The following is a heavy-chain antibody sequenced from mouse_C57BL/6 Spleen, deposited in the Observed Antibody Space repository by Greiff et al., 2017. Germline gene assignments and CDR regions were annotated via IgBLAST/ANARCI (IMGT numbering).Heavy chain of an antibody. J-gene: IGHJ4*01. V-gene: IGHV1-18*01. D-gene: IGHD2-3*01. CDR1: GYTFTDYN. CDR3: ARWDGYSLYAMDY. CDR2: INPNNGGT. Sequence: EVQLQQSGPELVKPGASVKIPCKASGYTFTDYNMAWVKQSHGKSLEWIGDINPNNGGTIYNQKFKGKATLTVDTSSSTAYMELRSLTSEDTAVYYCARWDGYSLYAMDYWGQGTSVTVSS.